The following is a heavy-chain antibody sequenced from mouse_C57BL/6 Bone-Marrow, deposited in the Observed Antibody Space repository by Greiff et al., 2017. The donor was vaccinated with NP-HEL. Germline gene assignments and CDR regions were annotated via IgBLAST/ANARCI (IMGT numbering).Heavy chain of an antibody. CDR1: GFTFSSYA. D-gene: IGHD1-1*01. Sequence: EVQLVESGGGLVKPGGSLKLSCAASGFTFSSYAMSWVRQTPEKRLEWVATISDGGSYTYYPDNVKGRFTISRDNAKNNLYLQMSHLKSEDTAMYYCARDLTVVARWGQGTLVTVSA. J-gene: IGHJ3*02. CDR3: ARDLTVVAR. V-gene: IGHV5-4*01. CDR2: ISDGGSYT.